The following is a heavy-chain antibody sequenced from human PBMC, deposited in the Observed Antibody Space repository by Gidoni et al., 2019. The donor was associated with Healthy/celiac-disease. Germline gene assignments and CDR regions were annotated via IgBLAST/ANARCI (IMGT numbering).Heavy chain of an antibody. CDR2: ISSSSSYI. Sequence: EVQLVESGGGLVKPGGSLRLSCAASGFTFSSYSMNWVRQAPGKGLEWVSSISSSSSYIYYADSVKGRFTISRDNAKNSLYLQMNSLRAEDTAVYYCARWVRDGYNQGFDYWGQGTLVTVSS. D-gene: IGHD5-12*01. CDR3: ARWVRDGYNQGFDY. V-gene: IGHV3-21*01. CDR1: GFTFSSYS. J-gene: IGHJ4*02.